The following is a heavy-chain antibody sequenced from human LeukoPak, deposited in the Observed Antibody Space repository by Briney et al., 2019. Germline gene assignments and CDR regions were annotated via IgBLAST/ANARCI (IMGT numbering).Heavy chain of an antibody. J-gene: IGHJ4*02. CDR2: IKQDGSEK. CDR1: GFTFSSYW. V-gene: IGHV3-7*01. CDR3: ARERSENYIAAAGQFDY. D-gene: IGHD6-13*01. Sequence: GGSLRLSCAASGFTFSSYWMSWVRQAPGKGLEWVANIKQDGSEKYYVDSVKGRFTISRDNAKNSLYLQMNSLRAEDTAVYYCARERSENYIAAAGQFDYWGQGTLVTVSS.